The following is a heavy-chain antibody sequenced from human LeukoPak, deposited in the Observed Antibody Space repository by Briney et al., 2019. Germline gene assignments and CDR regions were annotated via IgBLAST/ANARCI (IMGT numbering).Heavy chain of an antibody. CDR2: ISNDASNK. Sequence: GGSLRLSCAASGFTFSNFGMHWVRQAPGKGPQWVAVISNDASNKYSADSVKGRFTISRDNSNNTLYLQMNSLRAEDTAVYYCAKADYDSSGHIDYWGQGTLVTVSS. D-gene: IGHD3-22*01. CDR3: AKADYDSSGHIDY. CDR1: GFTFSNFG. J-gene: IGHJ4*02. V-gene: IGHV3-30*18.